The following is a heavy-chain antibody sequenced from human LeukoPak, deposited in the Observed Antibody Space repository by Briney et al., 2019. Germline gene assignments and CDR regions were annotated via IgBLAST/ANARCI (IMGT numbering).Heavy chain of an antibody. Sequence: GGSLRLSCAASGFTFSDYYMSWLREAPGKGLVGVSYISSGGSTIYYADSVQGRFTISRDNARNSLYLQMNRLSADLTAVYYCASDHARIAGWIEWLGGWGQGTLVTVSS. V-gene: IGHV3-11*01. CDR3: ASDHARIAGWIEWLGG. CDR1: GFTFSDYY. D-gene: IGHD3-9*01. CDR2: ISSGGSTI. J-gene: IGHJ4*02.